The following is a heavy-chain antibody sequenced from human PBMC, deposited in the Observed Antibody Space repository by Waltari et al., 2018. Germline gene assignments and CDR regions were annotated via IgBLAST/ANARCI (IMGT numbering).Heavy chain of an antibody. Sequence: QVQLQQWGAGLLQPSETLSLTCAVSGGSCRGYYWGSVRQPPGQGLECIAEINHNGNINRNPSLRSRVTLLIDTSKSQLSLKINSVTAADTAVYYCVRLEDCTGPGGNCYSGDSFALDVWGQGTPVTVSS. CDR1: GGSCRGYY. J-gene: IGHJ6*02. CDR3: VRLEDCTGPGGNCYSGDSFALDV. D-gene: IGHD2-8*02. CDR2: INHNGNI. V-gene: IGHV4-34*02.